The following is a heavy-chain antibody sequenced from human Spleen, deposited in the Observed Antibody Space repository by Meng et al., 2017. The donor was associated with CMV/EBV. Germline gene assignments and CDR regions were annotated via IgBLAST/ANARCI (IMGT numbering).Heavy chain of an antibody. D-gene: IGHD3-10*01. V-gene: IGHV3-30*04. CDR2: ISYDGNSK. CDR1: GFILNNYA. CDR3: ARAGLDYYGLTKPKDAFDI. Sequence: GESLKISCTASGFILNNYAMHWVRQAPGKGLEWVAVISYDGNSKYHADSVKGRFTISRDNSKKMLFLQMNSLRLEDTAVHYCARAGLDYYGLTKPKDAFDIWGQGTMVTVSS. J-gene: IGHJ3*02.